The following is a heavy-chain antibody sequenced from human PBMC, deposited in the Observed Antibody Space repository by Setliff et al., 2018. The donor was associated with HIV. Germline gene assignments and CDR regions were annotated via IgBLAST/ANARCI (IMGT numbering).Heavy chain of an antibody. CDR1: GYVFTDYA. D-gene: IGHD2-21*01. Sequence: GASVKVSCKASGYVFTDYAIHWVRQAPGQRLEWMGRIDPAGGETIYAEKFQDRVTIIADTSMDTVFMEMNNLRSEDTAFYYCATFPFRLVAISVNSHFDKWGQGTLVTVSS. V-gene: IGHV1-24*01. CDR2: IDPAGGET. CDR3: ATFPFRLVAISVNSHFDK. J-gene: IGHJ4*02.